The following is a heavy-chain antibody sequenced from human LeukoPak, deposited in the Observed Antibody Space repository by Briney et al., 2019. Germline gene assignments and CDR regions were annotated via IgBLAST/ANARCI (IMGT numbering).Heavy chain of an antibody. CDR2: ISYDGSNK. CDR3: AKDYSLAGMGYFDY. J-gene: IGHJ4*02. CDR1: GFTFSSYG. V-gene: IGHV3-30*18. D-gene: IGHD2-15*01. Sequence: GGSLRLSCAASGFTFSSYGMHWVRQAPGKGLEWVAVISYDGSNKYYADSVKGRFTISRDNSKNTLYLQMNSLRAEDTAVCYCAKDYSLAGMGYFDYWGQGTLVTVSS.